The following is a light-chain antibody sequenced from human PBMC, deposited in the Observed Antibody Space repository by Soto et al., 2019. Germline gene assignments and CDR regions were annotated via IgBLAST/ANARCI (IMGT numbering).Light chain of an antibody. CDR1: QDISNY. CDR3: QHYNNFPRT. J-gene: IGKJ3*01. CDR2: TAS. Sequence: DIQMTQSPSSLSASVGDRVTITCQASQDISNYLNWYQQKPGKAPKLLIFTASNLETGVPSRFSGSGSVTDFTFTISSLQPDDIATYYCQHYNNFPRTFGPGTKVDIK. V-gene: IGKV1-33*01.